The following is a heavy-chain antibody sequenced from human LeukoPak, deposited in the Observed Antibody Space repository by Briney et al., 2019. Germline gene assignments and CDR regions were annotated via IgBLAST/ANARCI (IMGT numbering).Heavy chain of an antibody. Sequence: PSETLSLTCTVSGGSISSGGYYWSWIRQHPGKGLEWIGYIYYSGSTYYNPSLKSRVTISVDTSKNQFSLKLSSVTAADTAVYYCARAARRYYYDSSGMDYWGQGTLVTVSS. CDR3: ARAARRYYYDSSGMDY. V-gene: IGHV4-31*03. J-gene: IGHJ4*02. D-gene: IGHD3-22*01. CDR1: GGSISSGGYY. CDR2: IYYSGST.